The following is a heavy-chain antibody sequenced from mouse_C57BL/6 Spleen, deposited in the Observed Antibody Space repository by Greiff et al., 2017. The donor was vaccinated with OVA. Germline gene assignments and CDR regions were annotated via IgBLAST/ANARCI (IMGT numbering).Heavy chain of an antibody. CDR2: ISDGGSYT. CDR1: GFTFSSYA. D-gene: IGHD2-2*01. V-gene: IGHV5-4*01. J-gene: IGHJ3*01. CDR3: ARDQKVTPAWFAY. Sequence: EVKLMESGGGLVKPGGSLKLSCAASGFTFSSYAMSWVRQTPEKRLEWVATISDGGSYTYYPANVKGRFTISRDNAKNNLYLQMSHLKSEDTAMYYCARDQKVTPAWFAYWGQGTLVTVSA.